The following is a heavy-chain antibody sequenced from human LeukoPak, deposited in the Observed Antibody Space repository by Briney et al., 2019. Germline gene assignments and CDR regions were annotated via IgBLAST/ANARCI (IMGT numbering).Heavy chain of an antibody. J-gene: IGHJ4*02. CDR2: INPNSGGT. CDR3: ARDGELRPLDY. CDR1: GYTFTDYY. Sequence: ASVKVSCKASGYTFTDYYVHWVRQAPGQGLEWVGWINPNSGGTNYAQKFQGRVTMTRDTSISTAYMELSRLRSDDTAVYYCARDGELRPLDYWGQGTLVTVSS. D-gene: IGHD1-26*01. V-gene: IGHV1-2*02.